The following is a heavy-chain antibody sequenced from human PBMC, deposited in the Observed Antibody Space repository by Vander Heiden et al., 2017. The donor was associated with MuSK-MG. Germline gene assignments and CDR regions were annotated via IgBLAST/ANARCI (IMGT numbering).Heavy chain of an antibody. V-gene: IGHV3-33*01. CDR1: GFTFSTYG. CDR2: IWFDGNNK. J-gene: IGHJ4*02. CDR3: ARDSGKGKYFDY. Sequence: QVQLVESGGGVVQPGRSLRLSCVASGFTFSTYGMHWVRQAPGKGLEWVAIIWFDGNNKYYADSVKGRFTISRDNSKNTLYLEMNSLRVEDTAVYYCARDSGKGKYFDYWGQGTLVTVSS.